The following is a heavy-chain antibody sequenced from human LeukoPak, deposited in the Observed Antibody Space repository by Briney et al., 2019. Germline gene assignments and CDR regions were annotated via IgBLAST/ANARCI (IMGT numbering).Heavy chain of an antibody. CDR3: ARPNYYGSGSTNYNRFDP. CDR2: ISYDGSNK. D-gene: IGHD3-10*01. V-gene: IGHV3-30*04. Sequence: GGSLRLSCAASGFTFSSYAMHWVRQAPGKGLEWVAVISYDGSNKYYADSVKGRFTISRDNSKNTLYLQMNSLRAEDTAVYYCARPNYYGSGSTNYNRFDPWGQGTLVTVSS. J-gene: IGHJ5*02. CDR1: GFTFSSYA.